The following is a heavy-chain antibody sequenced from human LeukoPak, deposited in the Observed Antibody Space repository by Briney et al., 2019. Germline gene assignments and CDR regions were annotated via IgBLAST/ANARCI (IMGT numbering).Heavy chain of an antibody. CDR2: IKPNSGDT. Sequence: RASVKVSCKASGYSFADYYMHWVRQAPGQGLEWMGWIKPNSGDTRSAQKFQGRVTMTRDTSISTAYMELSSLRSEDTAVYYCARVIRERDGYKWAYYFDYWGQGTLVTVSS. J-gene: IGHJ4*02. D-gene: IGHD5-24*01. CDR3: ARVIRERDGYKWAYYFDY. CDR1: GYSFADYY. V-gene: IGHV1-2*02.